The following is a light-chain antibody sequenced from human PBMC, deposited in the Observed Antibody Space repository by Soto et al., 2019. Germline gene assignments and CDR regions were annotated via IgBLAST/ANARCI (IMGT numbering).Light chain of an antibody. Sequence: IQMTQSPSTLSASVGDRVTITCRASQSISSWLAWYQQKPGKAPKLLIYKASSLDSGVPSSFSGSGSGTEFTLTISSRQPDDFATYYCQQYNSLSTFGQGTKREMK. V-gene: IGKV1-5*03. J-gene: IGKJ2*01. CDR2: KAS. CDR3: QQYNSLST. CDR1: QSISSW.